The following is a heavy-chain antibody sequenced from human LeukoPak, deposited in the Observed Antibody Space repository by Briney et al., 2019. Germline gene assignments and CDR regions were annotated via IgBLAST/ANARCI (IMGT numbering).Heavy chain of an antibody. CDR1: GFTFSNYS. V-gene: IGHV3-48*01. Sequence: GGSLILSCAASGFTFSNYSMNWVRQAPGKGLEWVSYVIRSSSTIYYADSVKGRFTISRDNAKNSLYLQMNSLRAEDTAVYYCARAKRNGFDIWGQGTMVTVSS. CDR3: ARAKRNGFDI. CDR2: VIRSSSTI. J-gene: IGHJ3*02.